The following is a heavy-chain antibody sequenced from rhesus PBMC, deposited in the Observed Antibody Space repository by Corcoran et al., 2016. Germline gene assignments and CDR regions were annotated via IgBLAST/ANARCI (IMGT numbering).Heavy chain of an antibody. V-gene: IGHV4-127*01. CDR2: IYGGSGST. J-gene: IGHJ4*01. D-gene: IGHD3-16*01. CDR3: ARAPYYYSGTFDY. CDR1: GYSISSGYG. Sequence: QVQLQESGPGLVKPSETLSLTCAVSGYSISSGYGWGWIRQPPGKGLEWIGQIYGGSGSTYYNPSLKCRVTGSKDTSKNQFSLKLSSVTAADTAVYYCARAPYYYSGTFDYWGQGVLFTVSS.